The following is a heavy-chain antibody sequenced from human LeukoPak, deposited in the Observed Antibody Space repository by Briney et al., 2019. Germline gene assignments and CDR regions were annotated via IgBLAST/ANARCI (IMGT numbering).Heavy chain of an antibody. D-gene: IGHD4-17*01. J-gene: IGHJ4*02. CDR3: ARGRDYGSHSGDF. CDR2: ISSSSSYI. CDR1: GFTFSSYS. V-gene: IGHV3-21*01. Sequence: GGSLRLSCAASGFTFSSYSMNWVRQAPGKGLEWVSSISSSSSYIYYADSVKGRFTISRDNAKNSLYLQMNSLRAEDTAVYYCARGRDYGSHSGDFWGQGTLVTVSS.